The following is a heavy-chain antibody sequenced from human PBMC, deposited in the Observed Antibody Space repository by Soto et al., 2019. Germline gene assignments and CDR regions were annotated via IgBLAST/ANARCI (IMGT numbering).Heavy chain of an antibody. D-gene: IGHD6-19*01. CDR2: ISYDGSNK. Sequence: GGSLRLSCAASGFTFSSYGMHWVRQAPGKGLEWVAVISYDGSNKYYADSVKGRFTISRDNAKNTLYLQMNSLRAEDTAVYYCARDRIAVAGSGAFDIWGKGTMVTVSS. J-gene: IGHJ3*02. V-gene: IGHV3-30*03. CDR3: ARDRIAVAGSGAFDI. CDR1: GFTFSSYG.